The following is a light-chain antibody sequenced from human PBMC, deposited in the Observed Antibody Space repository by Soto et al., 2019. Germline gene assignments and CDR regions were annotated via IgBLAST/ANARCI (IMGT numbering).Light chain of an antibody. CDR2: WAS. V-gene: IGKV4-1*01. Sequence: DIVMTQSPDSLAVSLGERATINCKSSQSVXYSSNXXXXLAWYQQKPGQPPKLLIYWASTRESGVPDRFSGSGSGTDFTLTISSLQAEDVAVYYCQQYYSTPFTFGPGTKVDIK. J-gene: IGKJ3*01. CDR1: QSVXYSSNXXXX. CDR3: QQYYSTPFT.